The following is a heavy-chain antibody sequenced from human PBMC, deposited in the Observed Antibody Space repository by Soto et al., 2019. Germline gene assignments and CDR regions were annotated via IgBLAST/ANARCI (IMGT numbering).Heavy chain of an antibody. CDR2: IRSKTAGGSA. D-gene: IGHD3-16*01. CDR1: GFTFTNAW. V-gene: IGHV3-15*01. J-gene: IGHJ4*02. CDR3: TTQTADYVSIEPY. Sequence: GGSLRLSCAASGFTFTNAWMSWVRQAPGKGLEWVGRIRSKTAGGSADYPAPVKGRFTISRDDSKNTLYLQMNSLQTEDTAVYYCTTQTADYVSIEPYWGLGTLVTVSS.